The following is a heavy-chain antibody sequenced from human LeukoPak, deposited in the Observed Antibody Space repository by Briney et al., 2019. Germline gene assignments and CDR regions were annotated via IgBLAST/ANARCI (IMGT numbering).Heavy chain of an antibody. CDR1: GFTFSSYS. Sequence: PGGSLRLSCAASGFTFSSYSMSWVRQAPGKGLEWVSYISSSSSAMYYADPVKGRFTISRDNAKNALYLQMDILRVEDTALYFCVRDYQFIQEVWGQGTTVTVSS. CDR2: ISSSSSAM. V-gene: IGHV3-48*04. D-gene: IGHD2-2*01. J-gene: IGHJ6*02. CDR3: VRDYQFIQEV.